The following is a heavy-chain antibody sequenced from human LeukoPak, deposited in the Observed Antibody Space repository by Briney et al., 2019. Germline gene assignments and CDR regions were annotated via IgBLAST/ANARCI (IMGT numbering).Heavy chain of an antibody. Sequence: SETLSLTCPVYGGSFSGYYWSWIRQPPGKGLEWIEEINHSGSTNYNPSLKSRVTISVDTSKNQFSLKLSSVTAADTAVYYCARGDYDSSGYPHLFDYWGQGTLVTVSS. V-gene: IGHV4-34*01. CDR2: INHSGST. D-gene: IGHD3-22*01. J-gene: IGHJ4*02. CDR3: ARGDYDSSGYPHLFDY. CDR1: GGSFSGYY.